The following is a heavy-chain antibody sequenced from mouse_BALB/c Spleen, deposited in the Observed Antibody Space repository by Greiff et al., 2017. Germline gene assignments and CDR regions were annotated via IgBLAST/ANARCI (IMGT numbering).Heavy chain of an antibody. D-gene: IGHD3-1*01. V-gene: IGHV3-2*02. CDR3: ARQGATGWYFDV. Sequence: EVQLQESGPGLVKPSQSLSLTCTVTGYSITSDYAWNWIRQFPGNKLEWMGYISYSGSTSYNPSLKSRISITRDTSKNQFFLQLNSVTTEDTATYYCARQGATGWYFDVWGAGTTVTVSS. CDR1: GYSITSDYA. CDR2: ISYSGST. J-gene: IGHJ1*01.